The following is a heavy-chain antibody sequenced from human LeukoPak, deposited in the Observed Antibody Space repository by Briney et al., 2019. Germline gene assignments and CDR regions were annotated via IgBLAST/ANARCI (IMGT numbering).Heavy chain of an antibody. J-gene: IGHJ4*02. CDR1: GFTFSSYE. D-gene: IGHD3-10*01. CDR3: ATLAEVGTPIFDY. CDR2: ISSSSTYI. V-gene: IGHV3-21*05. Sequence: GGSLRLSCAASGFTFSSYEMNWVRQAPGKGLEWVSYISSSSTYIYYADSVKGRFTISRDNSKNTLYLQMNSLRAEDTAVYYCATLAEVGTPIFDYWGQGTLVTVSS.